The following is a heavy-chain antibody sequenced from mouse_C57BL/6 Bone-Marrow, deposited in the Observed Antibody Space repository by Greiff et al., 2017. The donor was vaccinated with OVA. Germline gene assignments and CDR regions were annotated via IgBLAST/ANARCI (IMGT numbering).Heavy chain of an antibody. D-gene: IGHD2-5*01. CDR1: GYTFTDYE. CDR2: IDPETGGT. V-gene: IGHV1-15*01. J-gene: IGHJ4*01. Sequence: VQLQQSGAELVRPGASVTLSCKASGYTFTDYEMHWVKQTPVHGLEWIGAIDPETGGTAYNQKFKGKAILTADKSSSTAYLEIRSLTYEDSAVYYCTRDYSNYYAMDYWGQGTSVTVSS. CDR3: TRDYSNYYAMDY.